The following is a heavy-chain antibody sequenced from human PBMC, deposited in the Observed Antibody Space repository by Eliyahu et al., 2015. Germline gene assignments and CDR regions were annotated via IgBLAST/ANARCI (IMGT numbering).Heavy chain of an antibody. Sequence: EVQLVESGGGLVQPGRSLRLSCAASGFTFXDXAXHWVRQAPGKGLEWVSGISWNSGSIGYADSVKGRFTISRDNAKNSLYLQMNSLRAEDTALYYCAKGRGCTGGVCYTSGFDYWGQGTLVTVSS. CDR1: GFTFXDXA. V-gene: IGHV3-9*01. CDR2: ISWNSGSI. J-gene: IGHJ4*02. D-gene: IGHD2-8*02. CDR3: AKGRGCTGGVCYTSGFDY.